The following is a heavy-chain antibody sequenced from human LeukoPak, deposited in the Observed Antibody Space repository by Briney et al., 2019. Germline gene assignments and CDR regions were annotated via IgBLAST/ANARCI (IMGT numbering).Heavy chain of an antibody. Sequence: TGGSLRLSCAASGSTFSSYGMHWVRQAPGKGLEWVAFIRYDGSNKYYADSVKGRFTISRDNSKNTPYLQMNSLRAEDTAVYYCAKEGSLGKGRAWTDDYSNYDFGVGAYFDYWGQGTLVTVSS. CDR3: AKEGSLGKGRAWTDDYSNYDFGVGAYFDY. V-gene: IGHV3-30*02. J-gene: IGHJ4*02. CDR2: IRYDGSNK. CDR1: GSTFSSYG. D-gene: IGHD4-11*01.